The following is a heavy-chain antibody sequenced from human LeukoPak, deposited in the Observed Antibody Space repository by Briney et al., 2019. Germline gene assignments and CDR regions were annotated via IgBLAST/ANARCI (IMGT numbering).Heavy chain of an antibody. D-gene: IGHD5-18*01. CDR3: ARGISSSGLSPDYGMDV. CDR1: GGTFSSYA. Sequence: SVKVSCTASGGTFSSYAISWVRQAPGQGLEWMGGIIPIFGTANYAQKFQGRVTITADESTSTAYMELSSLRSEDTAVYYCARGISSSGLSPDYGMDVWGQGTTVTVSS. CDR2: IIPIFGTA. V-gene: IGHV1-69*13. J-gene: IGHJ6*02.